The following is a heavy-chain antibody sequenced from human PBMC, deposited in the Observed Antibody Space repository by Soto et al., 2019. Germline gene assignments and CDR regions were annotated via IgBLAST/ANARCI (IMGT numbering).Heavy chain of an antibody. D-gene: IGHD5-12*01. CDR2: IYYIGST. CDR3: ARPIMGYTDFDY. J-gene: IGHJ4*02. Sequence: SETLSLTCTVSGGSISSSTYSWGWIRQPPGKGLEWIGSIYYIGSTYCNPSLRSRVTISVDTSKNQFSLKLNSVTAADTAVYYCARPIMGYTDFDYWGQGTLVTVSS. CDR1: GGSISSSTYS. V-gene: IGHV4-39*01.